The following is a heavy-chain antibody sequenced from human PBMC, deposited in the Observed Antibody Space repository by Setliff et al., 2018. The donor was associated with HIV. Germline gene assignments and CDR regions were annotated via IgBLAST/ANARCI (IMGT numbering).Heavy chain of an antibody. CDR1: NGSFSGYY. CDR2: INHSGST. CDR3: AGNYYDSSGYHSDAFDI. D-gene: IGHD3-22*01. V-gene: IGHV4-34*01. Sequence: SETLSLTCAVYNGSFSGYYWSWIRQPPGMGLEWIGEINHSGSTNYNPSLKSRVTISVDTSKNQFSLKLTSVTAADTAVYYCAGNYYDSSGYHSDAFDIWGQGTMVTVSS. J-gene: IGHJ3*02.